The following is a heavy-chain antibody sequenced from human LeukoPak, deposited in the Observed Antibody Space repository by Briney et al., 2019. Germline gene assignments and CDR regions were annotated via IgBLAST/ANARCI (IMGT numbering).Heavy chain of an antibody. D-gene: IGHD6-13*01. J-gene: IGHJ6*03. CDR1: GFTLSNYW. V-gene: IGHV3-30*02. Sequence: GGSLRLSCAASGFTLSNYWMHWVRQAPGKGLEWVAFIRYDGSNKYYADSVKGRFTISRDNSKNTLYLQMNSLRAEDTAVYYCAKDRRQQLIHSDYMDVWGKGTTVTVSS. CDR2: IRYDGSNK. CDR3: AKDRRQQLIHSDYMDV.